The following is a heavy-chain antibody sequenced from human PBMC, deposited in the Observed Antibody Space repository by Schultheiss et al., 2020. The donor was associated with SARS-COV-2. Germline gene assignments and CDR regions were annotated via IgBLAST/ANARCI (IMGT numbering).Heavy chain of an antibody. J-gene: IGHJ4*02. V-gene: IGHV4-34*01. D-gene: IGHD3-22*01. CDR2: INHSGST. CDR1: GGSFSGYY. Sequence: SETLSLTCAVYGGSFSGYYWSWIRQPPGKGLEWIGEINHSGSTNYNPSLKSRVTISVDTSKNQFSLKLSSVTAADTAVYYCARGVRGDDSSGYYDYWGQGTLVTVSS. CDR3: ARGVRGDDSSGYYDY.